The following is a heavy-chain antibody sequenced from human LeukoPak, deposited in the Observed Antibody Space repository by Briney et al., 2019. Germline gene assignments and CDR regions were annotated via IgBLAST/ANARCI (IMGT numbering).Heavy chain of an antibody. V-gene: IGHV4-4*07. CDR2: IYTSGST. D-gene: IGHD1-26*01. J-gene: IGHJ4*02. Sequence: SETLSLTCTVSGGSISGYYWSWIRQPAGKGLEWIGRIYTSGSTNYNPSLKSRVTMSVDTSKNQFSLKLSSVTAADMAVYYCARGRSIVLYYFDYWGQGTLVTVSS. CDR1: GGSISGYY. CDR3: ARGRSIVLYYFDY.